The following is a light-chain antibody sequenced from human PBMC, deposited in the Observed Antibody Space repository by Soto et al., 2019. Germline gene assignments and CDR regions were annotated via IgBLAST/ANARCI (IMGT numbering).Light chain of an antibody. CDR2: DVS. J-gene: IGKJ4*01. V-gene: IGKV3-20*01. Sequence: EIVLTQSPGTLSSSPGERATLSSRASQSVRNNYLAWYQQKPCQPPRFLIYDVSTRAAGIPDRFSGSGSGTDFTLTISRLEPEDFAVYYCQQYGSTPLTFGGGTKVDIK. CDR1: QSVRNNY. CDR3: QQYGSTPLT.